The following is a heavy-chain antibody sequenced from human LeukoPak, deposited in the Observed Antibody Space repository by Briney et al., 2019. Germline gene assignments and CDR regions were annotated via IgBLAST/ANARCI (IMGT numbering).Heavy chain of an antibody. CDR3: AREGYDYVWGSYRFSDY. J-gene: IGHJ4*02. Sequence: ASVKVSCKASGCTFTRYLIHWVRQAPGQGLEWMGWINPNNGGTNYAQKFQGRVTMTRNTSISTAFMELSSLRSEDAAVYYCAREGYDYVWGSYRFSDYWGQGNLVTVSS. CDR2: INPNNGGT. V-gene: IGHV1-2*02. CDR1: GCTFTRYL. D-gene: IGHD3-16*02.